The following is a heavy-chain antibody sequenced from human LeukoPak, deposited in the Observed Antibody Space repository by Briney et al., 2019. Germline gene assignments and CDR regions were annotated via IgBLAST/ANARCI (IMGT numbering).Heavy chain of an antibody. D-gene: IGHD3-10*01. Sequence: ASVKVSCKASGYTFTGYYMHWVRQAPGQGLEWMGWINPNSGGTNYAQKFQGRVTMTRDTSISTAYMELSRLRSDDTAVYYCARDPETMVRGVQNDYWGRGTLVTVSS. V-gene: IGHV1-2*02. CDR3: ARDPETMVRGVQNDY. CDR2: INPNSGGT. J-gene: IGHJ4*02. CDR1: GYTFTGYY.